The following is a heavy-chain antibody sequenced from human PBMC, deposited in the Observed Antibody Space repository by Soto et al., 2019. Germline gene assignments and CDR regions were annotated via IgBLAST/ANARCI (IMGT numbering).Heavy chain of an antibody. D-gene: IGHD6-25*01. CDR3: ARGSGSDTDEINYYYYYYMDV. CDR1: GYTFTGYY. CDR2: INPNSGGT. Sequence: ASVKVSCKASGYTFTGYYMHWVRQAPGQGLEWMGWINPNSGGTNYAQKFQGWVTMTRDTSISTAYMELSRLRSDDTAVYYCARGSGSDTDEINYYYYYYMDVWGKGTTVTVSS. J-gene: IGHJ6*03. V-gene: IGHV1-2*04.